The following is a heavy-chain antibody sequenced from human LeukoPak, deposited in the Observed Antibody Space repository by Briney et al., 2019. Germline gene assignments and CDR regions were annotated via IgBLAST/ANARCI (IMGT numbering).Heavy chain of an antibody. CDR3: AKEGSGTRNGAFDI. CDR1: GFTFSNYG. D-gene: IGHD1-1*01. CDR2: IRYDGNNK. J-gene: IGHJ3*02. Sequence: GGSLRLSCGASGFTFSNYGMLWVRQAPGKGLEWVAFIRYDGNNKLYADSMKGRFTISRDNAKNSLYLQMNSLRAEDTAVYYCAKEGSGTRNGAFDIWGQGTMVTVSS. V-gene: IGHV3-30*02.